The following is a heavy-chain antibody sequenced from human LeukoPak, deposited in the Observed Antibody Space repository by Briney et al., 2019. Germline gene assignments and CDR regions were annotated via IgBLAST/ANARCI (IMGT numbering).Heavy chain of an antibody. J-gene: IGHJ5*02. V-gene: IGHV3-7*03. Sequence: GGSLRLSCAASGFTFSSYWMSWVRQAPGKGLEWVANIKQDGSEKYYVDSVKGRFTISRDNAKNSLYLQMNSLRAEDTAVYYCVREELLWFGDPNWFDPWGQGTLVTVSS. CDR1: GFTFSSYW. D-gene: IGHD3-10*01. CDR2: IKQDGSEK. CDR3: VREELLWFGDPNWFDP.